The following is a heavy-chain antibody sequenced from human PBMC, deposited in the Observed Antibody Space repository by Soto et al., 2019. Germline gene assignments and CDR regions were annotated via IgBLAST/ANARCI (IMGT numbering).Heavy chain of an antibody. D-gene: IGHD3-3*01. Sequence: QVHLVQSGAEVQKPGASVKVSCKASGSTVTNYAVHWVRHAPGQSLEWMGWMNAGSGDTKSSQKFQGRVTMTRDTSASTVYMELSRLTSEDTAIYYCARGAYDFWSGYQYFDSWGQGSLVTVSA. CDR1: GSTVTNYA. CDR2: MNAGSGDT. V-gene: IGHV1-3*01. J-gene: IGHJ4*02. CDR3: ARGAYDFWSGYQYFDS.